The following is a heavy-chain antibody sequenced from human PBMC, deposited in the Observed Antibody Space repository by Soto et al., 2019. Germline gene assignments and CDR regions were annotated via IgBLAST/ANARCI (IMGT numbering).Heavy chain of an antibody. J-gene: IGHJ4*02. Sequence: GGSLRLSCAASGFTFSSYWMHWVRQAPGKGLVWVSRINSDGSGKNYVDSVKGRFTISRDNAKKSLYLEMNSLTTEDTAVYYCAKDQHYYDSSNYYYYFDYWGQGILVTVSS. D-gene: IGHD3-22*01. CDR3: AKDQHYYDSSNYYYYFDY. V-gene: IGHV3-74*01. CDR1: GFTFSSYW. CDR2: INSDGSGK.